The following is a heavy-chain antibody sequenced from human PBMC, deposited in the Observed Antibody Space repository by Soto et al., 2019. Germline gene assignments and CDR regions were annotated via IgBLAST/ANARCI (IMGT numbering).Heavy chain of an antibody. V-gene: IGHV4-59*01. CDR2: ISYSGNT. Sequence: PSETLSLTCMISVDSPSNYYWRWLRQSPGKGLEWIGYISYSGNTNYNPSLKSRVTISVDTSKDQLSLKVTSVTAADTAMYYCACLRGKRGSPIDYWGQGTQVTVSS. J-gene: IGHJ4*02. D-gene: IGHD2-15*01. CDR3: ACLRGKRGSPIDY. CDR1: VDSPSNYY.